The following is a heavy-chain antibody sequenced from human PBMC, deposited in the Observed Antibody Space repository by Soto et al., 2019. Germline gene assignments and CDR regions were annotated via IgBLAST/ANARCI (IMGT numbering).Heavy chain of an antibody. Sequence: QVQLVQSGAEVKKPGASVKVSCKASGYTFTSYGISWVRQAPGQGLEWRGWISAYNGNTKYAQKLQGRVTMTTDTSTSTGDMELRSLRSDDTAVYYCARLVKIALAGTEGWFDPWGQGALVTVSS. CDR3: ARLVKIALAGTEGWFDP. J-gene: IGHJ5*02. V-gene: IGHV1-18*04. CDR2: ISAYNGNT. CDR1: GYTFTSYG. D-gene: IGHD6-19*01.